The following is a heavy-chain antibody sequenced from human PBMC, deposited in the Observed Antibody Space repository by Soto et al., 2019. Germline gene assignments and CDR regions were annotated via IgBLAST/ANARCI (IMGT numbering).Heavy chain of an antibody. D-gene: IGHD3-10*01. CDR1: GFTFSSYA. CDR2: ISGSGGST. CDR3: AKDLYYGSGSYYGAYYYYGMDV. Sequence: GGSLRLSCAASGFTFSSYAMSWVRQAPGKGLEWVSAISGSGGSTYYADSVKGRFTISRDNSKNTLYLQMNSLRAEDTAVYYCAKDLYYGSGSYYGAYYYYGMDVWGQGTTVTVSS. J-gene: IGHJ6*02. V-gene: IGHV3-23*01.